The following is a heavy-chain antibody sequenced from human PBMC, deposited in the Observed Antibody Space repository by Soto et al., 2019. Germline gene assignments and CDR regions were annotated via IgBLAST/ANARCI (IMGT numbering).Heavy chain of an antibody. Sequence: GGSLRLSCAASGFTFSSYWMHWVRQAPGKGLVWVSRINSDGSSTSYADSVKGRFTISRDNAKNTLYLQMNSLRAEDTAVYYCAPLTTLFWSGNYYMDVWGKGTTVTVSS. CDR3: APLTTLFWSGNYYMDV. V-gene: IGHV3-74*01. D-gene: IGHD3-3*01. J-gene: IGHJ6*03. CDR1: GFTFSSYW. CDR2: INSDGSST.